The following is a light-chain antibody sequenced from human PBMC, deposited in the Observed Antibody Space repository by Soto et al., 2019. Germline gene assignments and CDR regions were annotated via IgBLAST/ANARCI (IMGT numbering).Light chain of an antibody. CDR2: LNSDGSH. V-gene: IGLV4-69*01. J-gene: IGLJ2*01. CDR3: QTWVTGILV. CDR1: SGHSSYA. Sequence: QSVLIQSPSASASLGASVRLTCTLSSGHSSYAIAWHQQQPEKGPRYLMKLNSDGSHNKGDGIPDRFSGSSSGAERYLTISSLQPEDEADYYCQTWVTGILVFGGGTKVTVL.